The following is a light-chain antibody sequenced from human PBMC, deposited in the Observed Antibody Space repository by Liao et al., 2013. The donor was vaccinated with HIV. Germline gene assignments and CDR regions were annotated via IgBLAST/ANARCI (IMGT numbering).Light chain of an antibody. Sequence: SYEVTQPPSVSVFPGQTASVTCSGDKLGDKYVSWYQQRPGQSPVLIIYEDTKRPSGIPERFSGSNSGNTATLTISGTQAMDEADYYCLTWDSNSWVFGGGTGLTVL. CDR3: LTWDSNSWV. CDR2: EDT. CDR1: KLGDKY. J-gene: IGLJ2*01. V-gene: IGLV3-1*01.